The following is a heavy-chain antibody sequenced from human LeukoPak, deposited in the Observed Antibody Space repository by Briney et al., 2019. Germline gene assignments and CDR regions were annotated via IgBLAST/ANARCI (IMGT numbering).Heavy chain of an antibody. CDR3: LVWKHVFDR. Sequence: GGSLRLSCAASGFTFSSYGMHWVRQAPGKGLEWVAVMSYDGNKEYYADSVKGRFTISRDNSKNTLYLQMNSLRVEDTAVYYCLVWKHVFDRWGQGTLVTVSS. J-gene: IGHJ5*02. D-gene: IGHD5/OR15-5a*01. V-gene: IGHV3-30*03. CDR1: GFTFSSYG. CDR2: MSYDGNKE.